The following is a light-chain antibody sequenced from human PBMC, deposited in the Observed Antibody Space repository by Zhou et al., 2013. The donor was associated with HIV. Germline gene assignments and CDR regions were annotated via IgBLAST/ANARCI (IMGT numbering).Light chain of an antibody. Sequence: ESVLTQSPGTLSLSPGERATLSCRASQSINNYVAWYQQKPGQAPRLLIYDTSSRATGIPDRFSGSGSGTDFTLTISRLEPEDFGVFYCQQYETSPLTFGRGTKVEIK. J-gene: IGKJ4*01. V-gene: IGKV3-20*01. CDR3: QQYETSPLT. CDR2: DTS. CDR1: QSINNY.